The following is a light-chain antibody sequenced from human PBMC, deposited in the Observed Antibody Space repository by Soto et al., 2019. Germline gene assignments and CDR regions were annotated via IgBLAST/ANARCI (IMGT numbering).Light chain of an antibody. CDR2: KAS. CDR3: QHYNSYSES. CDR1: QTISSW. Sequence: DIQMTQSHSTLSGSVGDRVTITCRASQTISSWLAWYQQKPGKAPKLLIYKASTLKSGVPSRFSGSGSGTEFTLTNSSLQPDDIATYYCQHYNSYSESCGLGTKVDFK. V-gene: IGKV1-5*03. J-gene: IGKJ1*01.